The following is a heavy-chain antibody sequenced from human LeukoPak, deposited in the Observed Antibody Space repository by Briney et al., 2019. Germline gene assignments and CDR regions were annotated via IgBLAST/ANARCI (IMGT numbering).Heavy chain of an antibody. CDR1: GYTFTSYG. CDR2: ISAYNGNT. D-gene: IGHD3-10*01. CDR3: ARTYGYYYYYYMDV. J-gene: IGHJ6*03. V-gene: IGHV1-18*01. Sequence: ASVKVSCKASGYTFTSYGISWVRQAPGQGLEWMGWISAYNGNTNYAQKLQGRVTMTTDTSTSTAYMELRSLRSDDTAVYYCARTYGYYYYYYMDVWGKGTTVTVSS.